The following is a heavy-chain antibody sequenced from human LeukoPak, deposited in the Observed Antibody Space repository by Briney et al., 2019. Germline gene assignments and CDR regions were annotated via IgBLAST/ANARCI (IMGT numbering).Heavy chain of an antibody. V-gene: IGHV3-13*04. CDR1: GFTFTNYD. CDR2: IGTAGDR. J-gene: IGHJ2*01. CDR3: ARVRAAVGINWYFDL. Sequence: GGSLRLSCAASGFTFTNYDMHWVRQATGKGLEWVSAIGTAGDRYYAGSVNGRFTISREDAKDSLYLQMNNLRAGDAAVYYCARVRAAVGINWYFDLWGRGTLVTVSS. D-gene: IGHD6-13*01.